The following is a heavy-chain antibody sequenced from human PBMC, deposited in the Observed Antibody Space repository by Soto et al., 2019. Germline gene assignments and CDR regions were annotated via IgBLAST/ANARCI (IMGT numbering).Heavy chain of an antibody. D-gene: IGHD3-10*01. Sequence: GGSLRLSCAASGFTVSSNYMSWVRQAPGKGLEWVSVIYSGGSTYYADSVKGRFTISRDNSKNTLYLQMNSLRAEDTAVYYCATSQHTYYYGSGDVYWGQGTLVTVSS. CDR3: ATSQHTYYYGSGDVY. J-gene: IGHJ4*02. V-gene: IGHV3-53*01. CDR2: IYSGGST. CDR1: GFTVSSNY.